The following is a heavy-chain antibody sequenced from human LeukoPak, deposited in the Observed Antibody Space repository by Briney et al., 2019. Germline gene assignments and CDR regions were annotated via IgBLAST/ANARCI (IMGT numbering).Heavy chain of an antibody. CDR3: ATFTERENYHYTANL. V-gene: IGHV3-7*01. CDR2: TKPDGSAE. J-gene: IGHJ4*02. D-gene: IGHD3-16*02. CDR1: GFTFRNYW. Sequence: PGGSLRLSCAASGFTFRNYWMGWVRQAPGKGLEWVANTKPDGSAEYYADSVRGRFTISRDNAKNTLYLQMDSLRAEDTAVYYCATFTERENYHYTANLWGQGTLVIVS.